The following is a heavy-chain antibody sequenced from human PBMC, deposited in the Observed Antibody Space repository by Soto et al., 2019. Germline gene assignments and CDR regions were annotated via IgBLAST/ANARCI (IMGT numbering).Heavy chain of an antibody. J-gene: IGHJ6*02. V-gene: IGHV1-2*02. CDR1: GYTFTGYY. D-gene: IGHD1-26*01. CDR3: AKGGAIVAAGTRVYLYNAMDV. Sequence: QVQLVQSGTEVKRPGDSVKVSCKASGYTFTGYYVHWVRQAPGQGLEWMGWINPNSGDTYLAQRFQGRVTMNRDTSIGTAYMEVRGLTSHDTAEYYCAKGGAIVAAGTRVYLYNAMDVWGQGTTVTVSS. CDR2: INPNSGDT.